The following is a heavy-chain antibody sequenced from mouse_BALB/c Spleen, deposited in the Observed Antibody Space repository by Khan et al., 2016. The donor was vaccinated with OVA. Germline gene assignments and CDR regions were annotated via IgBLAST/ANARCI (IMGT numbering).Heavy chain of an antibody. CDR1: GYTFTNYW. CDR2: IYPGVDYI. V-gene: IGHV1-63*02. J-gene: IGHJ1*01. CDR3: TRWATWFFDV. Sequence: QVQLQQSGAELVRPGTSVKISRKASGYTFTNYWLGWVKQRPGHGLEWIGDIYPGVDYINYNEKFKGKATLTAGTSSSTAYIQLSSLTSEDSAVYFCTRWATWFFDVWGAGTTVTVSS. D-gene: IGHD6-1*01.